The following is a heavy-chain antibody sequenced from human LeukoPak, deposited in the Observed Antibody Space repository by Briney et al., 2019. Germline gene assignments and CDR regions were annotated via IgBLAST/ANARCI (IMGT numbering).Heavy chain of an antibody. Sequence: ASVKVSCKASGYTFTSYDINWVRQATGQGLEWMGWMNPNSGNTGYAQKFQGRVTITRNTSISTAYMELSSLRSEDTAVYYCARGLGVLSYDSSGHDYWGQGTLVTVSS. CDR1: GYTFTSYD. D-gene: IGHD3-22*01. CDR3: ARGLGVLSYDSSGHDY. V-gene: IGHV1-8*03. J-gene: IGHJ4*02. CDR2: MNPNSGNT.